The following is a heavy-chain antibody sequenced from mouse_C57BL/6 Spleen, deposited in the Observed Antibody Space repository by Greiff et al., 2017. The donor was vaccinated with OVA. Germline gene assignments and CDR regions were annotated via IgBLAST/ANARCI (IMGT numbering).Heavy chain of an antibody. V-gene: IGHV5-9-1*02. Sequence: DVKLVESGEGLVKPGGSLKLSCAASGFTFSSYAMSWVRQTPEKRLEWVAYISSGGDYIYYADTVKGRFPISRDNARNTLYLQMSSLKSEDTAMYYCTAGGSLGDYYAMDYWGQGTSVTVSS. D-gene: IGHD4-1*01. CDR1: GFTFSSYA. J-gene: IGHJ4*01. CDR3: TAGGSLGDYYAMDY. CDR2: ISSGGDYI.